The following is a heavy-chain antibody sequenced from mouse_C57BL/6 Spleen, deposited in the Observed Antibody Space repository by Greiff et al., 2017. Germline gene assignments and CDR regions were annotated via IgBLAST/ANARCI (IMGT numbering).Heavy chain of an antibody. J-gene: IGHJ1*03. Sequence: EVQRVESGGGLVQPGGSLKLSCAASGFTFSDYYMYWVRQTPEKRLEWVAYISNGGGSTYYPDTVKGRFTISRDNAKNTLYLQMSRLKSEDTAMYYCARQEVYYYGSSYLWYFDVWGTGTTVTVSS. CDR3: ARQEVYYYGSSYLWYFDV. V-gene: IGHV5-12*01. D-gene: IGHD1-1*01. CDR2: ISNGGGST. CDR1: GFTFSDYY.